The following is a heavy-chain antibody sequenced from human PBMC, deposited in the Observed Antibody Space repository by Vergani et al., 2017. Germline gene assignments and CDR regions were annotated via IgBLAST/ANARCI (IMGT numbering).Heavy chain of an antibody. D-gene: IGHD2-21*02. Sequence: QVQLVESGGGVVQPGRSLRLSCAASGFTFSSYGMHWVRQAPGKGLEWVAVIWYDGSNKYYADSVKGRFTISRDNSKNTLYLQMNSLRAEDTAVYYCAGVSDCGGDSYFGRIAFDVWGQGTMVTVSS. CDR2: IWYDGSNK. CDR3: AGVSDCGGDSYFGRIAFDV. J-gene: IGHJ3*01. CDR1: GFTFSSYG. V-gene: IGHV3-33*01.